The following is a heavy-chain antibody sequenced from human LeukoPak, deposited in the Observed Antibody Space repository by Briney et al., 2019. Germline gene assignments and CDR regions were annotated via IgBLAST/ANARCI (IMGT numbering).Heavy chain of an antibody. CDR2: IKQDGSEK. Sequence: GGSLRLSCAASGFTFSSYWMSWVRQAPGKGLEWVANIKQDGSEKYYVDSVKGRFTISRDNAKNSLYLQMNSLRAEDTAVYYCTTLTGITGTRSPILDYWGQGTLVTVSS. CDR1: GFTFSSYW. V-gene: IGHV3-7*01. CDR3: TTLTGITGTRSPILDY. J-gene: IGHJ4*02. D-gene: IGHD1-7*01.